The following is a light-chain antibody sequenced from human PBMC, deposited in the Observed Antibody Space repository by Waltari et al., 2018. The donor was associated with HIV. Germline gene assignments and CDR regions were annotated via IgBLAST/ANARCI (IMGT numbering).Light chain of an antibody. Sequence: QSALTHPRSVSASPGQSVPISCTRPISDVRGNNYVSWYQQHPGKAPKLMIYDVSKRPSGVPDRFSGSKSGNTASLTISGLQAEDEADYYCCSYAGSYTVVFGGGTKLTVL. V-gene: IGLV2-11*01. J-gene: IGLJ2*01. CDR1: ISDVRGNNY. CDR3: CSYAGSYTVV. CDR2: DVS.